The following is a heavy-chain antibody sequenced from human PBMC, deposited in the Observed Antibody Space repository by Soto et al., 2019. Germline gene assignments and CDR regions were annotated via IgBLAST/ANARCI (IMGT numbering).Heavy chain of an antibody. V-gene: IGHV4-39*01. CDR2: IYYSGST. D-gene: IGHD3-22*01. J-gene: IGHJ4*02. CDR3: ARRDYYDSSGYYYPYYFDY. Sequence: QLQLQESGPGLVKPSETLSLTCTVSGGSISSSSYYWGWIRQPPGKGLEWIGSIYYSGSTYYNPSLKSRVTISVDTSKHQFSLKLSSVTAADTAVYYCARRDYYDSSGYYYPYYFDYWGQGTLVTVSS. CDR1: GGSISSSSYY.